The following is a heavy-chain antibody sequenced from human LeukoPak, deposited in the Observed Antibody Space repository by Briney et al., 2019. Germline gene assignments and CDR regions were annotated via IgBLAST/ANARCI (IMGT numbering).Heavy chain of an antibody. CDR3: ARDNRGSITMVRGEGYWFDP. V-gene: IGHV1-46*01. J-gene: IGHJ5*02. CDR1: GYTFTSYY. Sequence: ASVKVSCKASGYTFTSYYMHWVRQAPGQGLEWMGIINPSGGSTSYAQKFQGRVTMTRDTSTSTVYMELSSLRSDDTAVYYCARDNRGSITMVRGEGYWFDPWGQGTLVTVSS. CDR2: INPSGGST. D-gene: IGHD3-10*01.